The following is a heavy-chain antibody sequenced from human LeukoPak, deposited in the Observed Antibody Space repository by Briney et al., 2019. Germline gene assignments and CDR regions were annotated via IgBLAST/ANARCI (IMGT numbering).Heavy chain of an antibody. CDR1: GFTFSSYA. Sequence: QPGGSLRLSCAASGFTFSSYAMSWVRQAPGKGLEWVSAISGSGGSTYYADSVKGRFTISRDNSKNTLYLQMNSLRAEDTAVYYCAKGSNSGCDYGVKYYFDYWGQGTLVTVSS. D-gene: IGHD5-12*01. CDR3: AKGSNSGCDYGVKYYFDY. CDR2: ISGSGGST. J-gene: IGHJ4*02. V-gene: IGHV3-23*01.